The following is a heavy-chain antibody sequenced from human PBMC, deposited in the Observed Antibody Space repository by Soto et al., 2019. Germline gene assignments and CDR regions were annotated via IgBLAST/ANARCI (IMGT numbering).Heavy chain of an antibody. CDR3: AKDIWAVTYSYFHH. D-gene: IGHD4-17*01. Sequence: GGSLRLSCAASGFIFSGYAMHWVRQVPGKGLEWVSGISWNSGTIGYADSVKGRFTISRDNAKNSLFLQMNSLRPEDTALYYCAKDIWAVTYSYFHHWGQGTLVTVSS. CDR2: ISWNSGTI. CDR1: GFIFSGYA. J-gene: IGHJ1*01. V-gene: IGHV3-9*01.